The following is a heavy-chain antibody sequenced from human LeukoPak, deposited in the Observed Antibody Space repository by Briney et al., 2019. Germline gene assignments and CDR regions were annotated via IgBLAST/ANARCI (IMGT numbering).Heavy chain of an antibody. CDR2: ISGRALGT. CDR3: AQGRLGELSDAFDI. V-gene: IGHV3-23*01. CDR1: GFNFYNYA. D-gene: IGHD3-16*02. J-gene: IGHJ3*02. Sequence: PGGSLRLSCTASGFNFYNYAMTWVRQAPGKGLEWVSSISGRALGTYYVDSVKGRFTISRDNSKNTLYLQMSSLRAEDTAVYYWAQGRLGELSDAFDIWGQGTMVTVSS.